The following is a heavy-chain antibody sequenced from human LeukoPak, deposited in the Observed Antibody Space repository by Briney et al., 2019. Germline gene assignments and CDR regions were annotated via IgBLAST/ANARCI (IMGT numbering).Heavy chain of an antibody. J-gene: IGHJ4*02. V-gene: IGHV3-74*01. CDR2: INSDGSST. CDR3: ARSRDYCTNGVCFYFDY. CDR1: GVTFSSYW. Sequence: AGGSLRLSRAAPGVTFSSYWMHWVRQAPGKGLVWVSRINSDGSSTSYADSVKGRFTISRDNAKNTLYLQMNSLRAEDTAVYYCARSRDYCTNGVCFYFDYWGQGTLVTVSS. D-gene: IGHD2-8*01.